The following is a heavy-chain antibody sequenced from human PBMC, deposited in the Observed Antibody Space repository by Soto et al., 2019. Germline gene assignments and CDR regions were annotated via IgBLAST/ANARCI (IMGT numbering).Heavy chain of an antibody. CDR3: ARDYDYGATDWFDP. CDR2: ISAYNGNT. Sequence: GASVKVSCKASGYTFTSYGISWVRQAPGQGLEWMGWISAYNGNTNYAQKLQGRVTMTTDTSTSTAYMELRSLRSDGTAVYYCARDYDYGATDWFDPWGQGTLVTVSS. D-gene: IGHD3-3*01. V-gene: IGHV1-18*01. J-gene: IGHJ5*02. CDR1: GYTFTSYG.